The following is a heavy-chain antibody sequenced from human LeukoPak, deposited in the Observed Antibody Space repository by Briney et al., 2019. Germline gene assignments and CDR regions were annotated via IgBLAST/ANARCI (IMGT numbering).Heavy chain of an antibody. Sequence: PGGSLRLSCAASGFTFSTYSMNWVRQAPGKGLEWVSYISGSSGTIYYADPVKGRFTISRDNAKNSLYLQMNSLRAEDTAVYYCARRSEFGVLYYMDVWGKGTTVTVSS. CDR2: ISGSSGTI. CDR3: ARRSEFGVLYYMDV. CDR1: GFTFSTYS. D-gene: IGHD3-16*01. J-gene: IGHJ6*03. V-gene: IGHV3-48*01.